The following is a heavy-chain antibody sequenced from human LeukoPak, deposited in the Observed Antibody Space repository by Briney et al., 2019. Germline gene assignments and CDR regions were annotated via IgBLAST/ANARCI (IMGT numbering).Heavy chain of an antibody. J-gene: IGHJ3*02. CDR2: IKSDESEI. V-gene: IGHV3-74*01. CDR1: EFTFSGYW. Sequence: GGSLRLSCATSEFTFSGYWMHWVRQTPGEGLVWVSRIKSDESEITYADSVKGRFTISRENTKNTLYLQMSSLRAEDTAIYCCARGVGGSRAFDMWGQGTMVTVS. D-gene: IGHD2-15*01. CDR3: ARGVGGSRAFDM.